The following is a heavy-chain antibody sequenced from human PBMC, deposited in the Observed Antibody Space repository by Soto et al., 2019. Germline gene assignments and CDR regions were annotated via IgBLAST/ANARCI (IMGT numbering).Heavy chain of an antibody. V-gene: IGHV3-23*01. J-gene: IGHJ4*02. CDR3: AKDREYYFDY. Sequence: GGFLRLSCAASEFTFSSYAMSWVRQAPGKGLEWVSGISGSGGSTYYADSVKGRFTISRDNSKNTLYLQMNSLRAEDTAVYYCAKDREYYFDYWGQGTLVTVSS. CDR1: EFTFSSYA. D-gene: IGHD3-16*01. CDR2: ISGSGGST.